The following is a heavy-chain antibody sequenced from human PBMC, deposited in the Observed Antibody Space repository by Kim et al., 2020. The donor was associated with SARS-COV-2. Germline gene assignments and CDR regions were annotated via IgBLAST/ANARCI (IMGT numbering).Heavy chain of an antibody. Sequence: SVKVSCKASGGTFSSYAISWVRQAPGQGLEWMGRIIPILGIANYAQKFQGRVTITADKSTSTAYMELSSLRSEDTAVYYCARDWPPDYGMDVWGQGTTVTVSS. CDR2: IIPILGIA. CDR3: ARDWPPDYGMDV. CDR1: GGTFSSYA. V-gene: IGHV1-69*04. J-gene: IGHJ6*02.